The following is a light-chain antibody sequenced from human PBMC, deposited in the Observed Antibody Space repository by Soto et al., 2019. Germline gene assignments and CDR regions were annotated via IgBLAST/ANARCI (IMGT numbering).Light chain of an antibody. V-gene: IGKV3D-20*02. CDR3: QQRSNWPLT. Sequence: EIVLTQSPGTLSLSPGESATLSCRASQSVSSNYLAWYQQQPGQAPRLLIYGASSRATGIPDRFSGSGSGTDFTLIISRLEPEDFAVYYCQQRSNWPLTFGGGTKVEIK. J-gene: IGKJ4*01. CDR1: QSVSSNY. CDR2: GAS.